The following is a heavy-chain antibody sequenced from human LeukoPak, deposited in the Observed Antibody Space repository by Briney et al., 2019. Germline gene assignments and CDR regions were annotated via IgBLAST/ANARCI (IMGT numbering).Heavy chain of an antibody. D-gene: IGHD5-24*01. Sequence: PGGSLRLSCAASGFTFSDYYMSWIRQAPGKGLEWVSGIGPSGVITYYADSVKGRFTISRDNYKSTVYLQMNSLRADDTAVYYCAKDDAWLQFDDWGQGTLVTVSS. CDR1: GFTFSDYY. J-gene: IGHJ4*02. CDR2: IGPSGVIT. V-gene: IGHV3-23*01. CDR3: AKDDAWLQFDD.